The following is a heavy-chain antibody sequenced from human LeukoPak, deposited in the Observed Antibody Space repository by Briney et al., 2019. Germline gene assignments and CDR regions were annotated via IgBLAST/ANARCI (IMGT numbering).Heavy chain of an antibody. CDR3: AKHNGGYYSSTFY. V-gene: IGHV3-23*01. J-gene: IGHJ4*02. CDR2: ISGSGDDT. CDR1: GFTFNNYA. Sequence: GGSLRLSCAASGFTFNNYAMTWVRQAPGKGLEWVSGISGSGDDTYYAESVKGRFTISRDNSKNTLYLQMNSLRAEDTAIYYCAKHNGGYYSSTFYWGQGTLLTVSS. D-gene: IGHD6-13*01.